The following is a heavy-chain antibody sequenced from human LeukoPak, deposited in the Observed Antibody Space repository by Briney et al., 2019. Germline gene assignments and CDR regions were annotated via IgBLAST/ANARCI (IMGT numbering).Heavy chain of an antibody. D-gene: IGHD6-6*01. CDR3: AKGSIAARLRHFDY. V-gene: IGHV3-23*01. CDR1: GFTFSSYA. Sequence: GGSLRLSCAASGFTFSSYAMNWVRQAPGKGLEWVSAISGSGGSTYYADSVKGRFTISRDNSKNTLYLQTNSLRAEDTAVYYCAKGSIAARLRHFDYWGQGTLVTVSS. J-gene: IGHJ4*02. CDR2: ISGSGGST.